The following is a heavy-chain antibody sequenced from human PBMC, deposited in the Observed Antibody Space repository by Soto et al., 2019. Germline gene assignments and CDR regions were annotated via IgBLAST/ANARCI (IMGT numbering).Heavy chain of an antibody. V-gene: IGHV4-34*01. CDR1: GGSCSGYY. D-gene: IGHD6-6*01. CDR2: INHSGST. CDR3: ASVLSSSNPPYYYGMDV. J-gene: IGHJ6*02. Sequence: SETLSLTCAVYGGSCSGYYWSWIRQPPGKGLEWIGEINHSGSTNYNPSLKSRVTISVDTSKNQFSLKLSSVTAADTAVYYCASVLSSSNPPYYYGMDVWGQGTTVTVSS.